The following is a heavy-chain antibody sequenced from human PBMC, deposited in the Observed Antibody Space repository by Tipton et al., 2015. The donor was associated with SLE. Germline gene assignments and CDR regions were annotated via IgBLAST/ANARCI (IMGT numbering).Heavy chain of an antibody. V-gene: IGHV4-4*08. J-gene: IGHJ6*02. CDR3: ARHLTYTIAAAGTSRPGGMDV. CDR1: GGSISSHY. Sequence: TLSLTCTVSGGSISSHYWSWIRQPPGKGLEWIGYIYTSGSTNYNPSLKSRVTISVDTSKNQCSLKLSSVTAADTAVYYCARHLTYTIAAAGTSRPGGMDVWGQGTTVTVSS. D-gene: IGHD6-13*01. CDR2: IYTSGST.